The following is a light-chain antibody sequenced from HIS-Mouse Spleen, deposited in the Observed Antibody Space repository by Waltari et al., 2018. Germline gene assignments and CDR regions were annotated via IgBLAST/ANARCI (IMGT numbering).Light chain of an antibody. Sequence: QSALTQPASVSGSPGQSITISCTGTSSDVGSYNLVSWYQQHHGKAPKLMIYEGSKRPSGVSNRFSGSKSGNTASLTISGLQAEDEADYYCCSYAGSSTFGVFGGGTKLTVL. CDR2: EGS. CDR3: CSYAGSSTFGV. J-gene: IGLJ3*02. V-gene: IGLV2-23*03. CDR1: SSDVGSYNL.